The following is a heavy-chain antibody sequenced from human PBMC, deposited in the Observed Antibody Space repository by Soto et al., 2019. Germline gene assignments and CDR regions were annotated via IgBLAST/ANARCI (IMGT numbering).Heavy chain of an antibody. Sequence: ASVKVSCKASGYTFTGYYMHWVRQAPGQGLEWMGWINPGNGNTKYSQKFQGRVTITRDTSASTAYMELSSLRSEDTAVYYCARDLGGWPDYWGQGTLVTVSS. D-gene: IGHD2-15*01. V-gene: IGHV1-3*01. CDR1: GYTFTGYY. CDR2: INPGNGNT. CDR3: ARDLGGWPDY. J-gene: IGHJ4*02.